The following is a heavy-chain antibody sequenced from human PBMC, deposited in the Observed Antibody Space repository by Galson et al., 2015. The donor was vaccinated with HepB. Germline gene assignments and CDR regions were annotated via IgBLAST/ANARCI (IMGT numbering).Heavy chain of an antibody. Sequence: SLRLSCAASGFTFSNYGMHWVRQAPGKGLEWVAVISYDGSNKYYADSVKGRFTISRDNSKNTLFLQMNSLRAEDTGVYYCAKDAAGFFSYYYGSQSYTYGMDVWGQGTTVTVSS. CDR3: AKDAAGFFSYYYGSQSYTYGMDV. CDR1: GFTFSNYG. CDR2: ISYDGSNK. D-gene: IGHD3-10*01. V-gene: IGHV3-30*18. J-gene: IGHJ6*02.